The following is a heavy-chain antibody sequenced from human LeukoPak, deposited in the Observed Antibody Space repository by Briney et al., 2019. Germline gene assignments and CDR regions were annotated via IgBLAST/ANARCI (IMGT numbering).Heavy chain of an antibody. D-gene: IGHD7-27*01. V-gene: IGHV3-23*01. CDR1: GFAFNTYG. J-gene: IGHJ4*02. Sequence: GGSLRLSCAASGFAFNTYGMSWVRQAPGKGLEWVSAISGNGGTTYYADSVKGRFAISRDNSKNTLYLQMSSVRAEDTALYYCAKDRTWGLDYWGQGTLVTVSS. CDR2: ISGNGGTT. CDR3: AKDRTWGLDY.